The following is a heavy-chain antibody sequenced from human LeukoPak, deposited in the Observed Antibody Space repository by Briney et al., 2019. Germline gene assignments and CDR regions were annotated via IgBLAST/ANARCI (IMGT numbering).Heavy chain of an antibody. CDR3: ARAAGYYAPFDN. D-gene: IGHD2-2*01. Sequence: PGGSLRLSCAASGFTFSAYNMYWVRQAPAKGLQWISYRSRSSRTIYYADSVKGRFTISRDDDTNALYLQMNSLRDEDSAVYYCARAAGYYAPFDNWGQGTLVTVSS. V-gene: IGHV3-48*02. CDR2: RSRSSRTI. J-gene: IGHJ4*02. CDR1: GFTFSAYN.